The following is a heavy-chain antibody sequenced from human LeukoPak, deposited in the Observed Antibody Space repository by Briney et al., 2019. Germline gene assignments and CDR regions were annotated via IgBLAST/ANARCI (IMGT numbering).Heavy chain of an antibody. J-gene: IGHJ1*01. D-gene: IGHD3-3*01. V-gene: IGHV1-69*04. CDR2: IIPILGIA. CDR1: GGTFSSYA. CDR3: ARGEAYYDFWSGYQEYFQH. Sequence: ASVKVSCKASGGTFSSYAISWVRQAPGQGLEWMGRIIPILGIANYAQKFQGRVTITADKSTSTAYMELSSLRSEDTAVYYCARGEAYYDFWSGYQEYFQHWGQGTLVTVSS.